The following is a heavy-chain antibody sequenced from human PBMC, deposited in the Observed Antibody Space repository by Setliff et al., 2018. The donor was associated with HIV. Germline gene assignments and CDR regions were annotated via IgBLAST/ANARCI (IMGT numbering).Heavy chain of an antibody. CDR1: GYTFTSYY. J-gene: IGHJ6*02. Sequence: ASVKVSCKASGYTFTSYYMHWVRQAPGQGLEWMGVINPGGGSTTYAQKFQGRVTMTRDTSTSTVYMELSSLRSQDTAMCYCARGWGGQDSYYYGMDVWGQGTTVTV. D-gene: IGHD3-16*01. V-gene: IGHV1-46*01. CDR2: INPGGGST. CDR3: ARGWGGQDSYYYGMDV.